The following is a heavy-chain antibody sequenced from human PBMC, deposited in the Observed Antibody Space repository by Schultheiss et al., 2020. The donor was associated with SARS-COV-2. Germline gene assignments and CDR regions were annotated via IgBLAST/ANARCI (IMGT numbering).Heavy chain of an antibody. Sequence: GGSLRLSCEASGYTFRNYWMHWVRQVPGKGLVWVSRINEDGSITNYADSVRGRFTISRDNAKNSLYLQMNSLRAEDTALYYCAKDTDSAPSAFDIWGQGTMVTVSS. D-gene: IGHD4-11*01. V-gene: IGHV3-74*01. CDR2: INEDGSIT. CDR3: AKDTDSAPSAFDI. J-gene: IGHJ3*02. CDR1: GYTFRNYW.